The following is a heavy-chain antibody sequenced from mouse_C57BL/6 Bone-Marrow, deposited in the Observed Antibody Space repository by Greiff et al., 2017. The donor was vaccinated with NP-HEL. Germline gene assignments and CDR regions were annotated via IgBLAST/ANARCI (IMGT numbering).Heavy chain of an antibody. Sequence: VQLQQSGTVLARPGASVKMSSTRPGYPSLRPLPPLVPPLPFPVLSFIFNIKAGNSDTIYNQKFKCKAKLTAVTSASTAYMELSSLTNEDSAVYYCTRRRGSSLYAMDYWGQGTSVTVSS. D-gene: IGHD1-1*01. V-gene: IGHV1-5*01. CDR2: IKAGNSDT. CDR1: GYPSLRPL. J-gene: IGHJ4*01. CDR3: TRRRGSSLYAMDY.